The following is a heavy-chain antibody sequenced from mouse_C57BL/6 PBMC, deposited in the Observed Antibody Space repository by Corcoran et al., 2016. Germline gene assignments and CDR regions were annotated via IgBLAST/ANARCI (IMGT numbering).Heavy chain of an antibody. J-gene: IGHJ2*01. CDR2: IYPGSGNT. CDR3: AREGTGRYFDY. V-gene: IGHV1-76*01. Sequence: QVQLKQSGAELVRPGASVKLSCKASGYTFTDYYINWVKQRPGQGLEWIARIYPGSGNTYYNEKFKGKATLTAEKSSSTAYMQLSSLTSEDSAVYFCAREGTGRYFDYWGQGTTLTVSS. D-gene: IGHD1-1*01. CDR1: GYTFTDYY.